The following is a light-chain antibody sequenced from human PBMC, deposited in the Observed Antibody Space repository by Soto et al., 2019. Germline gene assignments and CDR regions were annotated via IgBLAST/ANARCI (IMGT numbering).Light chain of an antibody. Sequence: ALTQPASVSGSPGQSITISCTGTSSDVGGYNYVSWHQQHPGKAPKLMIFEVSNRPSGVPDRFSGSKSGNTASLTISGLQAEDEADYYCSSYTGSSTNTVVFGGGTQLTVL. CDR3: SSYTGSSTNTVV. CDR1: SSDVGGYNY. J-gene: IGLJ2*01. CDR2: EVS. V-gene: IGLV2-14*01.